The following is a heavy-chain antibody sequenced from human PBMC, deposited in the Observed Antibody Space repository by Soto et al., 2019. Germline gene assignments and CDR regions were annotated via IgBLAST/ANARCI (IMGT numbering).Heavy chain of an antibody. CDR2: IIPIFGTA. CDR1: GGTFSSYA. CDR3: ARVAELLPYYYYSMDV. V-gene: IGHV1-69*13. J-gene: IGHJ6*02. D-gene: IGHD1-7*01. Sequence: SVQVSCKASGGTFSSYAISWVRQAPGQGLEWMGGIIPIFGTANYAQKFQGRVTITADESTSTAYTELSCLISEDTAVYYCARVAELLPYYYYSMDVWGQGTTGTVSS.